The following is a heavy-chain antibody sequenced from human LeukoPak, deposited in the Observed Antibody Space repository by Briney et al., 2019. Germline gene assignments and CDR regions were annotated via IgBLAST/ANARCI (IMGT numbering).Heavy chain of an antibody. J-gene: IGHJ3*02. CDR2: ISGSGGST. CDR1: GFTFSTYA. D-gene: IGHD1-26*01. CDR3: AKERVSYHPDAFDI. V-gene: IGHV3-23*01. Sequence: GGSLRLSCAASGFTFSTYAMSWVRQAPGKGLGWVSAISGSGGSTYYADSVKGRFTFYRDNSKNTLYLLMNSLRAEDTAVYYCAKERVSYHPDAFDIWGQGTMVTVSS.